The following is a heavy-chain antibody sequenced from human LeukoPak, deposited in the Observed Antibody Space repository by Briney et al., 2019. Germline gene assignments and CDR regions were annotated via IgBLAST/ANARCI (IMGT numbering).Heavy chain of an antibody. Sequence: SETLSLTCTVSGGSVSSASDFWGWIRQPAGKGLEWIGRIYTCGSTNYNPSLKSRVTMSVDTSKNQFSLKLSSVTAADTAVYYCARDLKVMAGGYSYGYGPWGQGTLVTVSS. J-gene: IGHJ5*02. CDR2: IYTCGST. CDR3: ARDLKVMAGGYSYGYGP. CDR1: GGSVSSASDF. V-gene: IGHV4-61*02. D-gene: IGHD5-18*01.